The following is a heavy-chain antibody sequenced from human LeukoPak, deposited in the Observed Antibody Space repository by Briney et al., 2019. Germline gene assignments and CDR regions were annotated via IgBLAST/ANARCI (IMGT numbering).Heavy chain of an antibody. V-gene: IGHV4-34*01. CDR2: INHSGST. J-gene: IGHJ5*02. CDR1: GGSFSGYY. CDR3: ARGSWFDP. Sequence: SETLSLTCAVCGGSFSGYYWSWTRQPPGKGLEWIGEINHSGSTNYNPSLKSRVTISVDTSKNQFSLKLSSVTAADTAVYYCARGSWFDPWGQGTLVTVSS.